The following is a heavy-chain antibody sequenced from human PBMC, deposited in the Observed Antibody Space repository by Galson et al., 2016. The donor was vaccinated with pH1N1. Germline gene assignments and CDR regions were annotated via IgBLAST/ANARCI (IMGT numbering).Heavy chain of an antibody. CDR1: GYTFTDYY. J-gene: IGHJ4*02. V-gene: IGHV1-2*02. D-gene: IGHD1-26*01. Sequence: SVKVSCKASGYTFTDYYIHWVRQAPGKGLEWMGWINPNSDVTKYAQKFQDRVTMTRDTSINTAYKELRGLTSDDTAVYYCARDSKGGIPFHYWGQGTLVTLSS. CDR3: ARDSKGGIPFHY. CDR2: INPNSDVT.